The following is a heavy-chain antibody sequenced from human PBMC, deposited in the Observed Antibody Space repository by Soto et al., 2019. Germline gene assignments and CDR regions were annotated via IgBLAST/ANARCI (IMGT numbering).Heavy chain of an antibody. D-gene: IGHD2-8*01. V-gene: IGHV1-2*04. Sequence: ASVKVSCKASGYTFTGYYMHWVRQAPGQGLEWMGWINPNSGGTNYAQKFQGWDTMTRDTSISTAYMELSRLRSDDTAVYYCARGGRCTNGVCYTGWFAPWGQGTLVTVSS. J-gene: IGHJ5*02. CDR3: ARGGRCTNGVCYTGWFAP. CDR1: GYTFTGYY. CDR2: INPNSGGT.